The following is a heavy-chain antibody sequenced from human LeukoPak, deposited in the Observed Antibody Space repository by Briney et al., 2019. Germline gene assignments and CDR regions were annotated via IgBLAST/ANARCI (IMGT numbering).Heavy chain of an antibody. CDR3: AKDRTSVHLWLSDLDY. CDR2: ISYDGSNK. V-gene: IGHV3-30*18. J-gene: IGHJ4*02. Sequence: GRSLRLSCAASGFTFNSYVMHWVRQAPGKGLEWVAIISYDGSNKYYADSVKGRFTISRDNSKNTLFLQMNSLRAEDTAVYYCAKDRTSVHLWLSDLDYWGQGTLVTVSS. D-gene: IGHD5-18*01. CDR1: GFTFNSYV.